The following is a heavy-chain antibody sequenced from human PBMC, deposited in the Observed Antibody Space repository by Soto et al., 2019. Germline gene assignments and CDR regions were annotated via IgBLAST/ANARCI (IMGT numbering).Heavy chain of an antibody. CDR1: GFTFRSFT. J-gene: IGHJ6*02. V-gene: IGHV3-48*01. CDR3: ATGVVPATKWGYYSYGLDV. D-gene: IGHD2-2*01. CDR2: ISSGGFIT. Sequence: GGSLRLSCAASGFTFRSFTMNWVRQAPGKGLEWVSYISSGGFITYYADSVKGRFTTSWDKAKNSLYLQMNTLSANDTAVYYCATGVVPATKWGYYSYGLDVWGQGTTVTVSS.